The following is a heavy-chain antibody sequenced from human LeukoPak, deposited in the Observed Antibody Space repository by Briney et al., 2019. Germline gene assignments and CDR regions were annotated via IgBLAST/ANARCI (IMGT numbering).Heavy chain of an antibody. D-gene: IGHD2-15*01. J-gene: IGHJ4*02. CDR3: ARVCHWDIDNTRGDPLDY. CDR1: GYTFTNYG. Sequence: GASVKVSCKSSGYTFTNYGITWVRQAPGQGLEWMGGISAYNGNTNYAQKFQGRVTMTTDTSTSTAYMEVRSLRSDDTAMYYCARVCHWDIDNTRGDPLDYWGQGTLVTVSS. V-gene: IGHV1-18*01. CDR2: ISAYNGNT.